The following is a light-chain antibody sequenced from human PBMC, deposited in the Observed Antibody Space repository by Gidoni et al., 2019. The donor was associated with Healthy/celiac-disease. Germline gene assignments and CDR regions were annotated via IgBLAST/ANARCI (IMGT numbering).Light chain of an antibody. CDR3: QQRSNWQGLT. CDR2: DAS. CDR1: QSVSSY. Sequence: EIVLTQSPATLSVSPGERATLSCRASQSVSSYLAWYQQKPGQAPRLLIYDASNRATGIPARFSGSGSGTDFTLTISGLEPEDFAVYYCQQRSNWQGLTFGGXTKVEIK. V-gene: IGKV3-11*01. J-gene: IGKJ4*01.